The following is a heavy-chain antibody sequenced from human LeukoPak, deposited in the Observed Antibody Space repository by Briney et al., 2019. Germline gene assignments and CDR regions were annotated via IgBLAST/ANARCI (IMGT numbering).Heavy chain of an antibody. V-gene: IGHV3-30*18. D-gene: IGHD3-10*01. CDR1: GFTFSSYG. J-gene: IGHJ4*02. CDR3: AKVHGPYYYGSGSYYDC. CDR2: ISYDGSNK. Sequence: PGRSLRLSCAASGFTFSSYGMHWVRQAPGKGLEWVAVISYDGSNKYYADSVKGRFTISRDNSKNTLYLQMNSLRAEDTAVYYCAKVHGPYYYGSGSYYDCWGQGTLVTVSS.